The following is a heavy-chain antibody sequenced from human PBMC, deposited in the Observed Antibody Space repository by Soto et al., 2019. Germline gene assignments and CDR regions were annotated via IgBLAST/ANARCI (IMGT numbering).Heavy chain of an antibody. V-gene: IGHV4-59*08. J-gene: IGHJ4*02. Sequence: QVQLQESGPGLVKPSETLSLTCTVSGCSISSYYWNWIRQPPGKGLEWMGYMYYSGSTSNNTSVKSRDSIAVDTTTNNFSLNMGSVNAADTAVYYCAGCYGGSLDYGCQGTLVTVSS. CDR1: GCSISSYY. CDR3: AGCYGGSLDY. CDR2: MYYSGST. D-gene: IGHD2-15*01.